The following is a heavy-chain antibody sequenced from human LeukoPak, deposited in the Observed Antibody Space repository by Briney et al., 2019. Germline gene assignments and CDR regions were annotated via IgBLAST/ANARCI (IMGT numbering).Heavy chain of an antibody. D-gene: IGHD3-10*01. CDR1: GGSFSGHY. CDR2: IYSSGLT. Sequence: SETLSLTCAVYGGSFSGHYWGWIRQPPGKGLEWIGSIYSSGLTYYNPPLKSRVTFSVDTSKNHFSLKLSSVTAADTALYYCARHDLTYGSGEDNWFDPWGQGILVTVSS. J-gene: IGHJ5*02. V-gene: IGHV4-34*01. CDR3: ARHDLTYGSGEDNWFDP.